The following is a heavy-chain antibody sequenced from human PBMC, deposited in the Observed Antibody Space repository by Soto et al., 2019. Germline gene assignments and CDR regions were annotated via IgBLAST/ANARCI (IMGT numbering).Heavy chain of an antibody. D-gene: IGHD1-26*01. Sequence: SVKVSCKASGFTFTSSAVQWVRQARGQRLEWIGWIVVGSGNTNYAQKFQGRVTMTRDTSISTAYMELSSLRSEDTAVYYCARQWELSGYYYGMDVWGQGTTVTVSS. CDR1: GFTFTSSA. CDR3: ARQWELSGYYYGMDV. V-gene: IGHV1-58*01. CDR2: IVVGSGNT. J-gene: IGHJ6*02.